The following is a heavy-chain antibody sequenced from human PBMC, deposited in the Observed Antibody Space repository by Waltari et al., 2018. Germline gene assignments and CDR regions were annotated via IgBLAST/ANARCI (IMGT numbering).Heavy chain of an antibody. CDR3: ARLNCSSTSCYRAYYYYYMDV. Sequence: QVQLQESGPGLVKPSETLSLTCTVSGGSISSYYWSWIRQPPGKGLEWIGYIYYSGSTNYTPSLKSRVTISVDTSKNQFSLKLSSVTAADTAVYYCARLNCSSTSCYRAYYYYYMDVWGKGTTVTISS. CDR1: GGSISSYY. D-gene: IGHD2-2*01. V-gene: IGHV4-59*08. CDR2: IYYSGST. J-gene: IGHJ6*03.